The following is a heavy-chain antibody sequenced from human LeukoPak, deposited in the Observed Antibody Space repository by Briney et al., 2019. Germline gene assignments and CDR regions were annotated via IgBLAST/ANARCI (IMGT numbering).Heavy chain of an antibody. CDR3: AREILSDCSGGSCYD. J-gene: IGHJ4*02. CDR2: IYDSGST. Sequence: PSETLSLTCNVSGGSISSNYWSWIRQPPGKGLEWIGFIYDSGSTNYHPSLKSRVTISVDTSKNQFSLKLTSVTAADTAVYYCAREILSDCSGGSCYDWGQGTLVTVSS. CDR1: GGSISSNY. V-gene: IGHV4-59*01. D-gene: IGHD2-15*01.